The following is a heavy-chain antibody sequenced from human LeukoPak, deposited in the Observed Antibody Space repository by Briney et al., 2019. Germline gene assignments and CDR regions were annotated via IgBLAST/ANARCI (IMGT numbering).Heavy chain of an antibody. D-gene: IGHD6-19*01. CDR1: GFTFSSYA. Sequence: GGSLRLSCAASGFTFSSYAMSWVRQAPGKGLEWVSAISGSGSSTYYADSVKGRFTISRDNSKNTLYLQMNSLRVEDTAVYYCAKDLRIAVAGTYYWGQGTLVTVSS. V-gene: IGHV3-23*01. CDR2: ISGSGSST. J-gene: IGHJ4*02. CDR3: AKDLRIAVAGTYY.